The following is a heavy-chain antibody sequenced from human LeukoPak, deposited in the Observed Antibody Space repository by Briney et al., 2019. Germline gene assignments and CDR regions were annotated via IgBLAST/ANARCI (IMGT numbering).Heavy chain of an antibody. CDR2: IWYDGSNK. V-gene: IGHV3-33*08. D-gene: IGHD3-10*01. J-gene: IGHJ4*02. CDR3: ARVSETFMVRGAIDY. CDR1: GFTFSSYA. Sequence: QPGGSLRLSCAASGFTFSSYAMHWVRQAPGKGLEWVAVIWYDGSNKYYADSVKGRFTISRDNSKNTLYLQMNSLRAEDTAVYYCARVSETFMVRGAIDYWGQGTLVTVSS.